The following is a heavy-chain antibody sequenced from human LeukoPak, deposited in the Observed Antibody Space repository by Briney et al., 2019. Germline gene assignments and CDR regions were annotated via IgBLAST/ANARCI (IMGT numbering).Heavy chain of an antibody. D-gene: IGHD4-17*01. CDR2: ISAYNGNT. V-gene: IGHV1-18*01. J-gene: IGHJ3*02. CDR3: ARVPTRESTTVPTTDI. Sequence: GASVKVSCKASGYTFTSYGISWVRQAPGQGLEWMGWISAYNGNTNYAQKLQGRVTMTTDTSTSTAYMELRSLRSDDTAVYYCARVPTRESTTVPTTDIWGQGTMVTVSS. CDR1: GYTFTSYG.